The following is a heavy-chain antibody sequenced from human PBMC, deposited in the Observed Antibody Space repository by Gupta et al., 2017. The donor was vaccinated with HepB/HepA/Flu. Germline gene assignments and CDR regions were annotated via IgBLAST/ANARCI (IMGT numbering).Heavy chain of an antibody. CDR2: INHSGST. D-gene: IGHD2-2*01. Sequence: QVQLQQWGAGLLKPSETLSLTCAVYVGSFSGYYWSWIRQPPGKGLEWIGEINHSGSTNYNPSLKSRVTISVDTSKNQFSLKLSSVTAADTAVYYCARDDIVVVPNYMDVWGKGTTVTVSS. V-gene: IGHV4-34*01. CDR1: VGSFSGYY. J-gene: IGHJ6*03. CDR3: ARDDIVVVPNYMDV.